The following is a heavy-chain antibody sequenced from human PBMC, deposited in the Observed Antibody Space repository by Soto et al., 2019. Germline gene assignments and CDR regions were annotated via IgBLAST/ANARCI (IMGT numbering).Heavy chain of an antibody. D-gene: IGHD3-10*01. CDR1: GGSISSYY. V-gene: IGHV4-59*01. Sequence: SETLSLTCTVSGGSISSYYWSWIRQPPGKGLEWIGYIYYSGSTNYNPSLKSRVTISLDTSKNQFSLKLSSVTAADTAVYYCARSYGSGNYYHFDYWGQGTLVTVSS. CDR2: IYYSGST. CDR3: ARSYGSGNYYHFDY. J-gene: IGHJ4*02.